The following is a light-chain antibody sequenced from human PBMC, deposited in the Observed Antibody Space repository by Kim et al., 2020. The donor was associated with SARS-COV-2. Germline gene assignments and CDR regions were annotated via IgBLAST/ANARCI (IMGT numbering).Light chain of an antibody. CDR3: QSYDSSLSGPWV. CDR2: SYS. Sequence: VTIACTWSSANSGAGYGVHWYKQVPGTAPNPIIYSYSNRPTGVPDRFSGSKSGTSASLAITGLQAEDEADYYCQSYDSSLSGPWVFGGGTQLTVL. J-gene: IGLJ3*02. CDR1: SANSGAGYG. V-gene: IGLV1-40*01.